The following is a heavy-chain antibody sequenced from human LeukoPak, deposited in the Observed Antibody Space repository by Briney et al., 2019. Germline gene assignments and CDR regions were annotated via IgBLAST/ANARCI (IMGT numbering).Heavy chain of an antibody. CDR3: AKDIPLSGIAGYYFDY. D-gene: IGHD1-1*01. V-gene: IGHV3-23*01. CDR2: ISGSGGTT. J-gene: IGHJ4*02. CDR1: GFTFSSYW. Sequence: PGGSLRLSCAASGFTFSSYWMSWVRQAPGKGLEWVSAISGSGGTTYYADSVKGRFTISRDNSKNTLYLQMNSLRAEDTAVYYCAKDIPLSGIAGYYFDYWGQGTLVTVSS.